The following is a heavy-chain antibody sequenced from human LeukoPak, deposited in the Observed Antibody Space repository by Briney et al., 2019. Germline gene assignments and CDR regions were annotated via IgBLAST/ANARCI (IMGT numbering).Heavy chain of an antibody. CDR2: INHSGST. D-gene: IGHD6-19*01. CDR1: GGSSSGYY. J-gene: IGHJ4*02. CDR3: ARDSSGWFRKGFDY. Sequence: SGTLSLTCAVYGGSSSGYYWSWIRQPPGKGLEWIGEINHSGSTNYNPSLKSRVTISVDTSKNQFSLKLSSVTAADTAVYYCARDSSGWFRKGFDYWGQGTLVTVSS. V-gene: IGHV4-34*01.